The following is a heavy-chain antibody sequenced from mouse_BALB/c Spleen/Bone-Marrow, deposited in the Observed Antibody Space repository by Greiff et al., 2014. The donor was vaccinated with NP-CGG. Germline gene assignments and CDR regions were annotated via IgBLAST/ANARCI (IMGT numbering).Heavy chain of an antibody. CDR1: GYTFTRYW. CDR2: INPSTGYT. Sequence: VQLQQSGAELAKPGASVKMSCKASGYTFTRYWIHWVKPGPGQGLEWIGYINPSTGYTEYNQKFKDKATLTADKSSSTAYMQRSSLTSEDSAVYYWAREASSGKGGAMNYWGQGTPVTVSS. D-gene: IGHD3-1*01. V-gene: IGHV1-7*01. J-gene: IGHJ4*01. CDR3: AREASSGKGGAMNY.